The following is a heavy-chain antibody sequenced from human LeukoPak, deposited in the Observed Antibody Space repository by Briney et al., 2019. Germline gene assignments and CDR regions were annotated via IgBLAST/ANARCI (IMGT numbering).Heavy chain of an antibody. J-gene: IGHJ4*02. Sequence: ASVKVSCKASGYTFTGYYMHWVRQAPGQGLEWMGWINPNSGGTHDAQKFQGRVTMTRDTSISTVYMELSRLSSDDTAVYFCAGRPDTAMVPIFDYWGQGTLVTISS. CDR1: GYTFTGYY. CDR2: INPNSGGT. CDR3: AGRPDTAMVPIFDY. D-gene: IGHD5-18*01. V-gene: IGHV1-2*02.